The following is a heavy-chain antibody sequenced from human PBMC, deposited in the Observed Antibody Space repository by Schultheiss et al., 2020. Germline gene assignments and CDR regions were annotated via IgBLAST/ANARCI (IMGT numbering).Heavy chain of an antibody. CDR3: ARRGYYGSGSYYYYGMDV. J-gene: IGHJ6*02. CDR1: GGSISNSNW. D-gene: IGHD3-10*01. CDR2: IHYSGGT. Sequence: SETLSLTCAVSGGSISNSNWWSWVRQPPGKGLEWIGYIHYSGGTYYNPSLKSRVTISVDTSKNQFSLKLSSVTAADTAVYYCARRGYYGSGSYYYYGMDVWGQGTTVTVSS. V-gene: IGHV4-4*02.